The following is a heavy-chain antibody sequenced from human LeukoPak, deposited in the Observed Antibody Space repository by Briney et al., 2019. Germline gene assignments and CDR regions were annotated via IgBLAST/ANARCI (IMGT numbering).Heavy chain of an antibody. Sequence: GSLRLSCAASGFTFSSYDMHWVRQATGKGLEWVSAIGTAGDTYYPGSVKGRFTISRENAKNSLYLQMNSLRAGDTAVYYCARGCSSTSCLDYWGQGTLVTVSS. CDR2: IGTAGDT. CDR3: ARGCSSTSCLDY. J-gene: IGHJ4*02. V-gene: IGHV3-13*01. CDR1: GFTFSSYD. D-gene: IGHD2-2*01.